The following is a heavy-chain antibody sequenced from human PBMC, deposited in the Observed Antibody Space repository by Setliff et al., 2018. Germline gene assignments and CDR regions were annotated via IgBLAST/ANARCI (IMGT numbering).Heavy chain of an antibody. D-gene: IGHD6-19*01. CDR2: VFVSGST. Sequence: PETLSLTCPVSGGSITTYYWSWIRRPAGKGLEWIGSVFVSGSTNYNPSHKSRVTMSVDTSKNQFSLKLTSVTAADTAMYYCANDTSSDWAAGFDPWGQGILVTVSS. CDR3: ANDTSSDWAAGFDP. V-gene: IGHV4-4*07. CDR1: GGSITTYY. J-gene: IGHJ5*02.